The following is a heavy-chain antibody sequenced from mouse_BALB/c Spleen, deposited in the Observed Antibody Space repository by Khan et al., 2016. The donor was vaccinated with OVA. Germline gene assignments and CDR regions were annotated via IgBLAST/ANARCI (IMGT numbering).Heavy chain of an antibody. V-gene: IGHV1-4*01. CDR1: GYTFTSHT. CDR2: INPRSDYT. D-gene: IGHD2-14*01. Sequence: QVRLQQSGAELARPGASVKMSCKASGYTFTSHTMHWVKQRPGQGLEWIGYINPRSDYTQYNQKFNDKATLTADISSSTAYMQLSSLTSEDSAVYYWARRTTEYALDDWGQGTSVTVSS. CDR3: ARRTTEYALDD. J-gene: IGHJ4*01.